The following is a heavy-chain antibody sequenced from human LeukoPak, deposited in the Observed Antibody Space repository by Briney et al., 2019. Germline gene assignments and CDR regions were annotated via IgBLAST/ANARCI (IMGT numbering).Heavy chain of an antibody. CDR3: ARTRYYYNSRSYGAPYYFDY. V-gene: IGHV4-34*01. CDR1: GGSVSGYY. CDR2: INHSGST. J-gene: IGHJ4*02. D-gene: IGHD3-10*01. Sequence: SSETLSLTCAVYGGSVSGYYWSWIRQPPGKGLEWIGEINHSGSTNYNPSLKSRVTISVDTSKNQFSLKLSSVTAADTAVYYCARTRYYYNSRSYGAPYYFDYWGQGTLVTVSS.